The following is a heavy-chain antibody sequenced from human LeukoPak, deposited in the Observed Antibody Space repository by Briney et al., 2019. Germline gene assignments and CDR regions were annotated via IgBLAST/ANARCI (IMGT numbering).Heavy chain of an antibody. D-gene: IGHD3-22*01. V-gene: IGHV3-9*03. CDR3: AKDVLPKDSSGYRAFDI. CDR1: GFTFDDYA. J-gene: IGHJ3*02. Sequence: PGGSPRLSCAASGFTFDDYAMYWVRQAPGKGPEWVSGISWNSGSIGYADSVKGRFTISRDNAKNSLYLQMNSLRAEDMALYYCAKDVLPKDSSGYRAFDIWGQGTMVTVSS. CDR2: ISWNSGSI.